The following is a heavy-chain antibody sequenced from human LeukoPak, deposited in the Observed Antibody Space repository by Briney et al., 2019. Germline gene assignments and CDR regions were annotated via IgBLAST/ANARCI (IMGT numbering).Heavy chain of an antibody. CDR2: IIPIFGTA. CDR1: GGTFGSYA. V-gene: IGHV1-69*13. Sequence: SVKVSCKASGGTFGSYAISWVRQAPGQGLEWMGGIIPIFGTANYAQKFQGRVTITADESTSTAYMELSSLRSEDTAVYYCATEEDYGSGSYYTLDYWGQGTLVTVSS. D-gene: IGHD3-10*01. J-gene: IGHJ4*02. CDR3: ATEEDYGSGSYYTLDY.